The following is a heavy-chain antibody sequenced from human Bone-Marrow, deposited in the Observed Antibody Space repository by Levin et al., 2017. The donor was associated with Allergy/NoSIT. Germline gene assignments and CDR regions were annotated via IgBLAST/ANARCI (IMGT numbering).Heavy chain of an antibody. V-gene: IGHV3-48*03. J-gene: IGHJ4*02. Sequence: GGSLRLSCAASGFTVSSYEMNWVRQAPGKGLEWVSQISSSGTTIYYADSVKGRFTISRDNAKNSLYLQMSSLRVEDTAVYYGARRFDLWGQGTLVTVSS. CDR1: GFTVSSYE. CDR2: ISSSGTTI. CDR3: ARRFDL.